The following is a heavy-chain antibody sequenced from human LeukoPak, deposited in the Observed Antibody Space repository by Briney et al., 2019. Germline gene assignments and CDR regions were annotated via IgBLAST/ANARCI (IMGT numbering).Heavy chain of an antibody. CDR2: ISYTGSA. Sequence: PSETLSLTCTVSGGSISSYYWGWIRQPPGKVLEYIGYISYTGSAIYSPSLESRVTISIDTSKKQFSLNLRSVNTADTAVYYCARVDLGGSGYFFDLWGQGALVTVSS. V-gene: IGHV4-59*01. D-gene: IGHD3-22*01. CDR3: ARVDLGGSGYFFDL. CDR1: GGSISSYY. J-gene: IGHJ4*02.